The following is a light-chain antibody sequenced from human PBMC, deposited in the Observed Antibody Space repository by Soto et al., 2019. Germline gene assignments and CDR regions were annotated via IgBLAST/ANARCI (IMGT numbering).Light chain of an antibody. J-gene: IGKJ1*01. CDR1: QSVISGY. CDR2: GAS. Sequence: EIVLTQSPGTLSLSPGERATLSCRASQSVISGYLAWYQQKPGQAPRLLIYGASSRATGIPDRFSGSGSGTEFTLTISSLQPEDFAVYYCQQYNNWPPWTFGQGTKVDIK. CDR3: QQYNNWPPWT. V-gene: IGKV3-20*01.